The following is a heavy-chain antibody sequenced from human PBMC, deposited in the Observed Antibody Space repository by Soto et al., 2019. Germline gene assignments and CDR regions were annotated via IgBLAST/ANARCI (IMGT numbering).Heavy chain of an antibody. CDR3: AREGSSCAYVYFPIGV. CDR1: EYRFNSYW. V-gene: IGHV5-51*01. CDR2: IYPGDSDT. D-gene: IGHD3-10*01. Sequence: VASLKISCKGSEYRFNSYWIGWVRQMPGKGLEWIGMIYPGDSDTTYNPSFEGQVTMSVDKSISTAYLQWSSLKASDSATYYCAREGSSCAYVYFPIGVWGQGTTVTV. J-gene: IGHJ6*02.